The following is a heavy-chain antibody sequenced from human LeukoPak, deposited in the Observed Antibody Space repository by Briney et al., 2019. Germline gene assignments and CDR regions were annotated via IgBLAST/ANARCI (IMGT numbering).Heavy chain of an antibody. J-gene: IGHJ3*02. CDR2: MNPNSGNT. D-gene: IGHD3/OR15-3a*01. V-gene: IGHV1-8*01. CDR1: GYTFTSYD. Sequence: ASVKVSCKASGYTFTSYDINWVRQATGQGLEWMGWMNPNSGNTGYAQKFQGRVTMTRNTSISTAYMELSSLRSEDTAVYFCATSSGLTTHDAFDIWGQGTKVTVSS. CDR3: ATSSGLTTHDAFDI.